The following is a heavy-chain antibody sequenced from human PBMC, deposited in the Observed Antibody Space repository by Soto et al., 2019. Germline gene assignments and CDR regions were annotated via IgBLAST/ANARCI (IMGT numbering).Heavy chain of an antibody. Sequence: GGSLRLSCAASGFTFTNAWMNWVRQAPGKGLEWVGRIKSKTDGGTTDYAAPVKGRFTISRDDSKNTLYLQMNSLETEDTAVYYCTTDCLHCTGARYYFDYWGQGTLVTVSS. CDR1: GFTFTNAW. CDR3: TTDCLHCTGARYYFDY. CDR2: IKSKTDGGTT. J-gene: IGHJ4*02. D-gene: IGHD2-8*02. V-gene: IGHV3-15*07.